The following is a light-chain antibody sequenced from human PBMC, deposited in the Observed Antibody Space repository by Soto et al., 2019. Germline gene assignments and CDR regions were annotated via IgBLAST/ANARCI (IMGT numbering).Light chain of an antibody. CDR3: QQYGSSSWT. CDR1: QSVSSSY. Sequence: EIVLTQSPGTLSLSPGERATLSCRASQSVSSSYLAWYPQKPGQAPRLLIYGASSRATGIPDRFSGSGSETDFTLTISRLEPEDFAVYYCQQYGSSSWTFGQGTKVEIK. CDR2: GAS. J-gene: IGKJ1*01. V-gene: IGKV3-20*01.